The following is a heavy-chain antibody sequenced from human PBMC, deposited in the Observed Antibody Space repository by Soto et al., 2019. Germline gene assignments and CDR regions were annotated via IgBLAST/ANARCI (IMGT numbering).Heavy chain of an antibody. CDR3: ARDFARLAFSELPKLLLEGAMDV. V-gene: IGHV3-21*01. J-gene: IGHJ6*02. D-gene: IGHD1-26*01. CDR2: ISSSSSYI. CDR1: GFTFSSYS. Sequence: GGSLRLSCAASGFTFSSYSMNWVRQAPGKGLEWVSCISSSSSYIYYADSVKGRFTISRDNAKNSLYLQMNSLRAEDTAVYYCARDFARLAFSELPKLLLEGAMDVWGQGTTVTVSS.